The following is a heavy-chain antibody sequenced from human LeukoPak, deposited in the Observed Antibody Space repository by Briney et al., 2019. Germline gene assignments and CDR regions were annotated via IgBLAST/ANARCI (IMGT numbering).Heavy chain of an antibody. D-gene: IGHD4-17*01. V-gene: IGHV3-23*01. J-gene: IGHJ6*03. CDR3: AKGDYAYYYYMDV. CDR2: ISAKYGSP. CDR1: GFTFTNYA. Sequence: PGGSPRLSCAASGFTFTNYAMKWVRQAPGKGLEWVSTISAKYGSPYYADSVKGRFTISRDNSKNTVYLQMNNLRADDTAIYYCAKGDYAYYYYMDVWGKGTTVTVSS.